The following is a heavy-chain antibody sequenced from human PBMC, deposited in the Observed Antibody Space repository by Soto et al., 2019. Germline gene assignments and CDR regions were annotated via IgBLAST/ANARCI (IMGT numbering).Heavy chain of an antibody. D-gene: IGHD5-18*01. V-gene: IGHV3-21*01. CDR2: ISSGSDYI. CDR1: GFSFSSYS. J-gene: IGHJ6*02. Sequence: PGGSLRLSCVASGFSFSSYSMNWVRQAPGKGLEWVSAISSGSDYIYYADSVKGRFTISRDNAKNSLYVQMNSLRVEDTAVYYCARIMPHDTGGKYGMDVWGQGTTVTVSS. CDR3: ARIMPHDTGGKYGMDV.